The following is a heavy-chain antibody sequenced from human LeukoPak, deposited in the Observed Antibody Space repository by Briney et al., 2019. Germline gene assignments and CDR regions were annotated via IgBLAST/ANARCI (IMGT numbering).Heavy chain of an antibody. CDR3: AKVYDYVWGSYLDY. CDR1: GFTFDDYA. Sequence: PGGSLRLSCAASGFTFDDYAMHWVRQAPGKGLEWVSGISWNSGSIGYADSVKGRFTISRDNAKNSLYLQMNSLRAEDTAVYYCAKVYDYVWGSYLDYWGQGTLVTVSS. V-gene: IGHV3-9*01. CDR2: ISWNSGSI. J-gene: IGHJ4*02. D-gene: IGHD3-16*02.